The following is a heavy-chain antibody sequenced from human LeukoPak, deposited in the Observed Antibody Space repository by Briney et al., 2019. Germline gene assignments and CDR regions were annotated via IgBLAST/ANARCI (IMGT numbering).Heavy chain of an antibody. CDR2: INEDGTDK. D-gene: IGHD4-17*01. CDR1: GFTFNSRW. J-gene: IGHJ4*02. V-gene: IGHV3-7*03. CDR3: ARHGQSCFDY. Sequence: PGGSLRLSWEGSGFTFNSRWMGWVRQAPGKGLEWVANINEDGTDKYHVDSVRGRFTISRDNTRNSLFLQMNNLGVEDTALYYCARHGQSCFDYWGQGVMVTVSS.